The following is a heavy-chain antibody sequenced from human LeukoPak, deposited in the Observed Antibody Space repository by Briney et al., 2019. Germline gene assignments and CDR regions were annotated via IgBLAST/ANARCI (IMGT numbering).Heavy chain of an antibody. CDR2: ISGSSNYI. D-gene: IGHD5-18*01. CDR1: GFTFSGHW. Sequence: GGSLRLSCAASGFTFSGHWMRWVRQAPGKVLDWVSCISGSSNYIYYAGSVKGRFTISRDNAKNSLYLQMNSLRAEDTAVYYCARESSGYSYGYPDYWGQGTLVTVSS. V-gene: IGHV3-21*01. J-gene: IGHJ4*02. CDR3: ARESSGYSYGYPDY.